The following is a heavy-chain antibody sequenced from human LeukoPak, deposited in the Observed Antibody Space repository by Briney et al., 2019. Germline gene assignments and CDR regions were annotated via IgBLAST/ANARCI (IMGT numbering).Heavy chain of an antibody. V-gene: IGHV3-23*01. D-gene: IGHD3-22*01. CDR2: ISGSGGST. J-gene: IGHJ6*03. Sequence: GGSLRLSCAASGFTFTNYAMDWVRQAPGKRLEWVSAISGSGGSTYYADSVKGRFTISGDTSKNTLDLQMNSLRAEDTAVYYCAKGSGDSTGYYYAYYYYYMDVWGKGTTVTVSS. CDR3: AKGSGDSTGYYYAYYYYYMDV. CDR1: GFTFTNYA.